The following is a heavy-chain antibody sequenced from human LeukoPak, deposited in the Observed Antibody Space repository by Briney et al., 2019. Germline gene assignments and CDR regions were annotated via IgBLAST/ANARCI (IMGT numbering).Heavy chain of an antibody. D-gene: IGHD4-11*01. CDR2: ISYDGSNK. V-gene: IGHV3-30-3*01. J-gene: IGHJ4*02. Sequence: GGSLRLSCAASGFTFSSYAMHWVRQAPGKGREGVAVISYDGSNKYYADSVKGRFTISRDNSKNTLYLQMNSLRAEDTAVYYCARGDYSHFDYWGQGTLVTVSS. CDR1: GFTFSSYA. CDR3: ARGDYSHFDY.